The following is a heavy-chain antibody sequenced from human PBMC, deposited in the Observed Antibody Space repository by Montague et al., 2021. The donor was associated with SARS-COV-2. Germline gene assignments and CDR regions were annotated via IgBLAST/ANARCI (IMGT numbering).Heavy chain of an antibody. Sequence: RAISGDSVSSNTATWNWIRQSPSRGLEWLGRTYYRSKWYHDYAIXLKSRITINPDTSKNQFSLQLSSVAPEDTAVFYCARTTTRMLYPENAFDIWGQGTMVTVSS. CDR2: TYYRSKWYH. J-gene: IGHJ3*02. V-gene: IGHV6-1*01. CDR3: ARTTTRMLYPENAFDI. D-gene: IGHD2-15*01. CDR1: GDSVSSNTAT.